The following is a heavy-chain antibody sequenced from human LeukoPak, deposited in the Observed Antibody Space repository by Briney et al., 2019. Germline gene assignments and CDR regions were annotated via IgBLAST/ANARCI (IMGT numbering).Heavy chain of an antibody. CDR2: FYISEGT. CDR3: ARAIVATIPWFDP. D-gene: IGHD5-12*01. Sequence: SQTLSLTCTVSGGSINSGSYYWNWIRQPAGKGLEWIGRFYISEGTNYNPSLKSRVTISVDTSKNQFSLRLSSVTAADTAVYYCARAIVATIPWFDPWGQGTLVTVSS. CDR1: GGSINSGSYY. V-gene: IGHV4-61*02. J-gene: IGHJ5*02.